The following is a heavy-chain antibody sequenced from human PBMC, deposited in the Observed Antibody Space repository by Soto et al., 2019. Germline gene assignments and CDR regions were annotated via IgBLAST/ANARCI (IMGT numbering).Heavy chain of an antibody. CDR1: GGTFSSYA. CDR3: ARVQVGWGDRRYYDSSGYYYYYGMDV. V-gene: IGHV1-69*13. J-gene: IGHJ6*02. D-gene: IGHD3-22*01. Sequence: ASVKVSCKASGGTFSSYAISWVRQAPGQGLEWMGGIIPIFGTANYAQKFQGRVTITADESTSTAYMELSSLRSEDTAVYYCARVQVGWGDRRYYDSSGYYYYYGMDVWGQGTTVTVSS. CDR2: IIPIFGTA.